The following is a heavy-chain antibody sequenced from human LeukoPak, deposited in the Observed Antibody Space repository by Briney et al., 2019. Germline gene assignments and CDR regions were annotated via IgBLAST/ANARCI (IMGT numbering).Heavy chain of an antibody. CDR1: GGSISSSNYY. CDR3: AIQASSSWLARFDP. J-gene: IGHJ5*02. CDR2: IYYSGNN. Sequence: SETLSLTCTVSGGSISSSNYYWTWIRQPPGKGLEWIGTIYYSGNNYHNPSLKSRVTISVDTSKNQFSLKLSSVTAADTAVYYCAIQASSSWLARFDPWGQGTLVTVSS. V-gene: IGHV4-39*01. D-gene: IGHD6-13*01.